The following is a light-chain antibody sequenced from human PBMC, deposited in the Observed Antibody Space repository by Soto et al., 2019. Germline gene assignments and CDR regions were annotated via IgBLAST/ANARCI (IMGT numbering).Light chain of an antibody. CDR2: TTN. CDR3: AAWDDSLKGHV. J-gene: IGLJ1*01. V-gene: IGLV1-44*01. CDR1: SSNIGTSS. Sequence: QSVLTQPHSASGTPGQSVTISCSGSSSNIGTSSVHWFQQLPGTAPKLLISTTNQRPSGVPERFSGSKSGTSASLAISGLQSEDEADYYGAAWDDSLKGHVFGTGTKGTVL.